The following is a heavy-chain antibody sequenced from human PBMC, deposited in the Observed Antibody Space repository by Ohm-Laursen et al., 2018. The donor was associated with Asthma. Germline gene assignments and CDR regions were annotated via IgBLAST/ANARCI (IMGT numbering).Heavy chain of an antibody. V-gene: IGHV1-69*13. CDR2: IIPIFGTA. D-gene: IGHD4-17*01. Sequence: SVKVSSKASGVTFNSDAISWVRQAPGQGLEWMGGIIPIFGTANYAQKFEGRVMITADESTSTAYMELSSLRSEDTAVYYCAREDYGDCPNYYYYYGMDVWGQGTTVTVSS. CDR1: GVTFNSDA. CDR3: AREDYGDCPNYYYYYGMDV. J-gene: IGHJ6*02.